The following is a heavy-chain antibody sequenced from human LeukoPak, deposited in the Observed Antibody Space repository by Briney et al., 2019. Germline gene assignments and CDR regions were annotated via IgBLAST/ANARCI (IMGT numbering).Heavy chain of an antibody. CDR3: ARTEVVNYYYYYMDV. CDR2: IYHSGST. D-gene: IGHD2-15*01. Sequence: SETLSLTCTVSGYSISSGYYWGWIRQPPGKGLEWIGSIYHSGSTYYNPSLKSRVTISVDTSKNQFSLKLSSVTAADTAVYYCARTEVVNYYYYYMDVWGKGTTVTVSS. CDR1: GYSISSGYY. J-gene: IGHJ6*03. V-gene: IGHV4-38-2*02.